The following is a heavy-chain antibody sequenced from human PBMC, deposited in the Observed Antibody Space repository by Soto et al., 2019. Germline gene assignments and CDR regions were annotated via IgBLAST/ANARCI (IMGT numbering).Heavy chain of an antibody. D-gene: IGHD7-27*01. Sequence: EVQLVESGGGLIQPGGSLRLSCAVSGFTVSNNYMSWVRQAPGKGLEGVSVIYSGGYTAYGDSVKGRFTISRDNSKNTLYLKIKSRSPAAPALYSWDPNRGGGGYWGQGTLVTVSS. CDR1: GFTVSNNY. CDR2: IYSGGYT. CDR3: DPNRGGGGY. V-gene: IGHV3-53*01. J-gene: IGHJ4*02.